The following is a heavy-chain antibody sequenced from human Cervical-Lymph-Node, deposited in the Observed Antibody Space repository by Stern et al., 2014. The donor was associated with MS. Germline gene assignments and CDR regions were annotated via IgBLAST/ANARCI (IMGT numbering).Heavy chain of an antibody. CDR1: GFTFSSHV. CDR3: VREEGDFDY. CDR2: IGHEENNN. Sequence: AQLEESGGGVVQPGGSLRLSCAASGFTFSSHVMHWVRQAPGQGLEWGAVIGHEENNNADADSVKGRFTISRDNSNNTLSLQMNSLRAEDTAVYYWVREEGDFDYWGQGTLVTVSS. J-gene: IGHJ4*02. V-gene: IGHV3-30-3*01.